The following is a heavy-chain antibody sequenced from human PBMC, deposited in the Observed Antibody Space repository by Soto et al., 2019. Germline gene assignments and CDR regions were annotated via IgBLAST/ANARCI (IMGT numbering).Heavy chain of an antibody. CDR3: ARAAPGHYYDSSVTRGAFDI. Sequence: SSETLSLTCTVSGGSISSYYWGWIRQPPGKGLEWIGSIYHSGSTYYNPSLKSRVTISVDTSKNQFSLKLSSVTAADTAVYYCARAAPGHYYDSSVTRGAFDIWGQGTMVTVSS. CDR2: IYHSGST. J-gene: IGHJ3*02. D-gene: IGHD3-22*01. V-gene: IGHV4-38-2*02. CDR1: GGSISSYY.